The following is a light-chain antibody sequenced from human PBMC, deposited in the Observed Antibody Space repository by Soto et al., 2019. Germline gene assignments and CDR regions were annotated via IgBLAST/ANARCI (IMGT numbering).Light chain of an antibody. V-gene: IGKV3-20*01. CDR1: QSVSISY. CDR3: QQYSDFLIS. Sequence: EIVLTQSPGTLSLSPGERATLSCRASQSVSISYIAWYQQKPGQAPRLLIYGPSDRATGIPDRFSGSGFGTDFTLTINRLEPEDFATYYCQQYSDFLISFGPGTTVDFK. CDR2: GPS. J-gene: IGKJ3*01.